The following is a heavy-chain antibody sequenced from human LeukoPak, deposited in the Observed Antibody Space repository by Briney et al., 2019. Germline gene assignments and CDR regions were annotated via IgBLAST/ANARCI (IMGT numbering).Heavy chain of an antibody. D-gene: IGHD6-19*01. CDR2: IYWDDDK. CDR3: AGGSGRTFDF. Sequence: SGPTLVKPTQTLTLTCTFSGFSLSTNRVGVGWIRQPPGKALEWLALIYWDDDKRYSPSLKSRLTITKDTSKKQVVLIMTNMDPVDTATYYCAGGSGRTFDFWGQGTLVTVSS. CDR1: GFSLSTNRVG. V-gene: IGHV2-5*02. J-gene: IGHJ4*02.